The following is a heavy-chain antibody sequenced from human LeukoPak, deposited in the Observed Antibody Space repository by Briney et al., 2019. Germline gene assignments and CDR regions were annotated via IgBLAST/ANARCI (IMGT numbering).Heavy chain of an antibody. CDR1: GGSISSHY. D-gene: IGHD3-3*01. Sequence: PSETLSLTCTVSGGSISSHYWSWSRQPPGKGLEWIGYIYYSGSTNYNPSLKSRVTISVDTSKNQFSLKLSSVTAADTAVYYCARTPYDFWSGYYFDYWGQGTLVTVSS. CDR2: IYYSGST. CDR3: ARTPYDFWSGYYFDY. V-gene: IGHV4-59*11. J-gene: IGHJ4*02.